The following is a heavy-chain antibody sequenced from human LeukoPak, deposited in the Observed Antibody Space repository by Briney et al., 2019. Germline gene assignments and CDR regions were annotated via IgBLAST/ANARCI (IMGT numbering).Heavy chain of an antibody. CDR3: ARGSLVPAAILYYYYGMDV. CDR2: YYYSGST. J-gene: IGHJ6*02. CDR1: GGSISSRGYY. D-gene: IGHD2-2*01. V-gene: IGHV4-31*03. Sequence: SQTLSLTCTVSGGSISSRGYYWSWIRQHPGKGLEWIGYYYYSGSTYYNPSVKSRVTISVDTSKTQFSLKLSSVTAADTAVYYCARGSLVPAAILYYYYGMDVWGQGTTVTVSS.